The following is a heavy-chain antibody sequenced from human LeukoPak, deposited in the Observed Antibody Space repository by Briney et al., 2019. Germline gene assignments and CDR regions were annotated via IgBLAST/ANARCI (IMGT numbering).Heavy chain of an antibody. D-gene: IGHD3-10*01. CDR3: ARQGGVRGVIIGTEIFDY. CDR1: GCSFTSYW. CDR2: IYPGDSDT. V-gene: IGHV5-51*01. J-gene: IGHJ4*02. Sequence: GQSLKISCKGSGCSFTSYWIGWVRQMPGKGLEWMGIIYPGDSDTRYSPSFQGQVTISADKSISTAYLQWSSLKASDTAMYYCARQGGVRGVIIGTEIFDYWGQGTLVTVSS.